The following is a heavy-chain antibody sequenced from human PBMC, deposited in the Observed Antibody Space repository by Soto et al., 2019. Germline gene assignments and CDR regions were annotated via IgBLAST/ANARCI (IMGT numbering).Heavy chain of an antibody. CDR1: GGSISSGGYY. J-gene: IGHJ6*02. V-gene: IGHV4-31*03. D-gene: IGHD3-9*01. CDR2: IYYSGST. CDR3: ARANILTGYYSYYYYYGMDV. Sequence: SETLSLTCTVSGGSISSGGYYWSGIRQHPGKGLEWIGYIYYSGSTYYNPSLKSRVTISVDTSKNQFSLKLSSVTAVDTAVYYCARANILTGYYSYYYYYGMDVWGQGTTVTVSS.